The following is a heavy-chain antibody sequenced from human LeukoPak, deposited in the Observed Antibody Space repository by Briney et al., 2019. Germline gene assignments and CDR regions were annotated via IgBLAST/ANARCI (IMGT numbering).Heavy chain of an antibody. CDR2: ISSSSSYI. V-gene: IGHV3-21*01. CDR3: AREPDIVVVPAAPDY. CDR1: GFTFSSYS. J-gene: IGHJ4*02. D-gene: IGHD2-2*01. Sequence: PGGSLRLSCAASGFTFSSYSMNWVHQAPGKGLEWVASISSSSSYIYYADSVKGRFTISRDNAKNSLYLQMNSLRAEDTAVYYCAREPDIVVVPAAPDYWGQGTLVTVSS.